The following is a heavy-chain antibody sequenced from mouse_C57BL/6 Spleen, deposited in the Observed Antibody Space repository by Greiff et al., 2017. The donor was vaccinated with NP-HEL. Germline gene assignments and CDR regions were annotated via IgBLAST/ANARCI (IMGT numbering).Heavy chain of an antibody. CDR1: GFTFTEYT. V-gene: IGHV1-62-2*01. Sequence: VQLQQSGAELVKPGASVKLSCKASGFTFTEYTIHWVKQRPGQGLEWIGWVYPGSGSIKYNEKFKGKATLTVDKSSSTVYMERSRLASEDSAVYYFARHEGGGTIYPHYFDYWGQVTTLTVSS. CDR3: ARHEGGGTIYPHYFDY. J-gene: IGHJ2*01. CDR2: VYPGSGSI. D-gene: IGHD1-1*01.